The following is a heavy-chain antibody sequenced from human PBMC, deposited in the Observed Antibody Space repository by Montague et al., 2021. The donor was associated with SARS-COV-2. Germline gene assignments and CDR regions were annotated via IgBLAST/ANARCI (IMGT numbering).Heavy chain of an antibody. D-gene: IGHD3-10*01. CDR3: ASSLVWFEIDY. Sequence: SLRLSCAASGFTFSSYGMHWVRQAPGKGLEWVADISYDGSNKYYADSVKGRFTISRDNSKNTLYLQMNSLRAEDTAVYYCASSLVWFEIDYWGQGTLVTVSS. CDR1: GFTFSSYG. J-gene: IGHJ4*02. V-gene: IGHV3-30*19. CDR2: ISYDGSNK.